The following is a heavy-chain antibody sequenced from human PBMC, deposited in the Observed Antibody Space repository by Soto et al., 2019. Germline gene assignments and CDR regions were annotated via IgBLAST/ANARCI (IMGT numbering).Heavy chain of an antibody. CDR3: ARALRYCSSTACYFAFDI. J-gene: IGHJ3*02. Sequence: GGLLRLSYAAAGGTFGDSARSWFRQDTGKGLEWGGLIRSKAYGGTTEYAASVKGRFTISRDDSKSIAYMQMNNLKTEDTAVYYCARALRYCSSTACYFAFDIWGRGTLVTVSS. D-gene: IGHD2-2*01. CDR1: GGTFGDSA. CDR2: IRSKAYGGTT. V-gene: IGHV3-49*03.